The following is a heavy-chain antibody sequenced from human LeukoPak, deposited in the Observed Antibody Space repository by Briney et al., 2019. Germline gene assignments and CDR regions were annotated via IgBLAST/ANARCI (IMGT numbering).Heavy chain of an antibody. D-gene: IGHD5-18*01. V-gene: IGHV7-4-1*02. CDR2: INTNTGNP. CDR3: ARDYSAMVQPDY. J-gene: IGHJ4*02. CDR1: GYTFTSYA. Sequence: ASVKVSCKASGYTFTSYAMNWVRQAPGQGLEWMGWINTNTGNPTYAQGFTGRFAFSLDTSVSTAYLQISGLKAEDTAVYYCARDYSAMVQPDYWGQGTLVTVSS.